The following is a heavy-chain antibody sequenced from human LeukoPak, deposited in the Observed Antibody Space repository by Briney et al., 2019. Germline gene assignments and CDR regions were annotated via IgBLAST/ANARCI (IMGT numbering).Heavy chain of an antibody. CDR2: ISGDGTST. V-gene: IGHV3-23*01. D-gene: IGHD5-12*01. Sequence: GGSLRLSCAAPGFTFSSYAMSWVRQAPGKGLEWVSTISGDGTSTYYADSVKGRFTISRDNSKNTLYLRMNSLRAEDTAVYYCAKRKLRFEFDSWGQGTLVTVSS. J-gene: IGHJ5*01. CDR3: AKRKLRFEFDS. CDR1: GFTFSSYA.